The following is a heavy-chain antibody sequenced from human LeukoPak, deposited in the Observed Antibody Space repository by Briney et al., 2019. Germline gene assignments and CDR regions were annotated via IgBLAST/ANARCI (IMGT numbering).Heavy chain of an antibody. CDR2: IYYSGST. V-gene: IGHV4-39*07. D-gene: IGHD3-22*01. CDR1: GGSISSSSYY. CDR3: ARNYQDTSGYYYWDS. J-gene: IGHJ4*02. Sequence: PSETLSLTCTVSGGSISSSSYYWGWIRQPPGKGLEWIGSIYYSGSTYYNPSLKSRVTMSVDTSRNQFSLKLSSVTAVGTAVYYCARNYQDTSGYYYWDSWGQGTLVTVSS.